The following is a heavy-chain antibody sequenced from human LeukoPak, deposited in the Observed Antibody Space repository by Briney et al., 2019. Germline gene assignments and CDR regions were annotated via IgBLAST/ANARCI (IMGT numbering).Heavy chain of an antibody. D-gene: IGHD2-2*01. Sequence: SEPLSLTCTVSGGSISSYYWSWIRQPAGKGLEWIGRIYTSGSTNYNPSLKSRVTMSVDTSKNQFSLKLSSVTAADTAVYYCARDRGSTRRYYYYGMDVWGQGTTVTVSS. CDR3: ARDRGSTRRYYYYGMDV. CDR1: GGSISSYY. V-gene: IGHV4-4*07. J-gene: IGHJ6*02. CDR2: IYTSGST.